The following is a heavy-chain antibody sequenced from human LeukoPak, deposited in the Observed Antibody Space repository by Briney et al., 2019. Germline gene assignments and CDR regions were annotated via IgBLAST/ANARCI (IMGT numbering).Heavy chain of an antibody. CDR2: ISYHGRDQ. Sequence: GGSLILSCAASRFIFNNYAMHWGRQAPGKGLDWVAVISYHGRDQFYADSVKGRFTISRDSSKNTLYLQMNSLRTEDTAVYYCVRQDCSGGSCYLDYWGQGTLVTVSS. J-gene: IGHJ4*02. D-gene: IGHD2-15*01. CDR1: RFIFNNYA. V-gene: IGHV3-30*04. CDR3: VRQDCSGGSCYLDY.